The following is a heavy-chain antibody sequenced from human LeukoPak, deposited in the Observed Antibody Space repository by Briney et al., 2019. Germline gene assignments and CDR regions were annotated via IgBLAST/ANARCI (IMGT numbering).Heavy chain of an antibody. CDR1: GGSISSGSYY. CDR2: IYTSGST. D-gene: IGHD6-19*01. CDR3: ARDSYSSGWYSRGFDY. Sequence: SQTLSLTCTASGGSISSGSYYWSWIRQPAGKGLEWIGRIYTSGSTNYNPSLKSRVTISVDTSKNQFSLKLSSVTAADTAVYYCARDSYSSGWYSRGFDYWGQGTLVTVSS. J-gene: IGHJ4*02. V-gene: IGHV4-61*02.